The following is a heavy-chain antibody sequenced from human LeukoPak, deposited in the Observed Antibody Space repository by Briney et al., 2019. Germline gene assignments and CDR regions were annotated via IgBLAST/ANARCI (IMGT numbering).Heavy chain of an antibody. CDR3: ARGRVAGLLDY. J-gene: IGHJ4*02. Sequence: GRSLRLSCAASGFTFSSYGMHWVRQAPGKGLEWVAVISYDGSNKYYADSVKGRFTISRDNSKNTLYLQMNSLRAEDTAVYYCARGRVAGLLDYWGQGTLVTVSS. CDR1: GFTFSSYG. V-gene: IGHV3-30*03. D-gene: IGHD6-19*01. CDR2: ISYDGSNK.